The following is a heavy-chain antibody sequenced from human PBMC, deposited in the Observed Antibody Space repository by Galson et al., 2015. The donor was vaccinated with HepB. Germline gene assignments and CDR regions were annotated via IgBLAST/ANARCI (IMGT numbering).Heavy chain of an antibody. D-gene: IGHD4-17*01. J-gene: IGHJ5*02. Sequence: SLRLSCAASGFTVSSNYMSWVRQAPGKGLEWVSVIYSGGSTYYADSVKGRFTISRDNSKNTLYLQMNSLRAEDTAVYYCARDEFGPGDDYGDYSFGSWFDPWGQGTLVTVSS. CDR3: ARDEFGPGDDYGDYSFGSWFDP. V-gene: IGHV3-66*02. CDR2: IYSGGST. CDR1: GFTVSSNY.